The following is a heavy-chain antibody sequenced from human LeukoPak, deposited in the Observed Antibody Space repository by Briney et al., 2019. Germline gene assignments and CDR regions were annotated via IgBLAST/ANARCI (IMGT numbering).Heavy chain of an antibody. D-gene: IGHD3-10*01. CDR3: AKDKAYYGSGSYSHANWFDP. Sequence: GGSLRLSCAASGFTFSSYAMHWVRQAPGKGLEWVAVISYDGSNKYYADSVKGRFTISRDNSKNTLYLQMNSLRAEDTAVYYCAKDKAYYGSGSYSHANWFDPWGQGTLVTVSS. CDR2: ISYDGSNK. V-gene: IGHV3-30-3*01. CDR1: GFTFSSYA. J-gene: IGHJ5*02.